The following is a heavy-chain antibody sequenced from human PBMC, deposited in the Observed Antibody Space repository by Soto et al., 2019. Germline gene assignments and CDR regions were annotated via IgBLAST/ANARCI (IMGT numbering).Heavy chain of an antibody. V-gene: IGHV4-34*01. J-gene: IGHJ6*02. Sequence: SETLSLTCGVYGGSFRNYYWIWVRQPPGKGLEWIGEVNHSGEATYNPSLQSRLTISLDTSNNQFSLKMTSVTAADTAVYYCARGGGSGSYYYYYYGMDVWGQGTTVTVS. CDR1: GGSFRNYY. CDR2: VNHSGEA. CDR3: ARGGGSGSYYYYYYGMDV. D-gene: IGHD3-10*01.